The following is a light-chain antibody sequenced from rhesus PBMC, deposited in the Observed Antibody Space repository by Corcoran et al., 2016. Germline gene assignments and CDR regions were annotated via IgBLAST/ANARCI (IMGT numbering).Light chain of an antibody. J-gene: IGKJ1*01. CDR1: ENVNNY. CDR2: KAS. V-gene: IGKV1-74*01. Sequence: DIQMTQSPSSLSASVGDRVTITCRASENVNNYLNWYQQKPGKAPKFLIYKASTLQSGVPSRVSGSGSGTDYTFTISSLQPEDVATYYCQHGYGTPWTFGQGTKVEIK. CDR3: QHGYGTPWT.